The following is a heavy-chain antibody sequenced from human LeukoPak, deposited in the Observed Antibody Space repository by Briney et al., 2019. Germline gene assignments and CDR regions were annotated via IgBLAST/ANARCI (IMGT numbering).Heavy chain of an antibody. D-gene: IGHD1-14*01. CDR2: ISSTSTYI. CDR3: ARWDRFHGV. J-gene: IGHJ4*02. V-gene: IGHV3-21*01. CDR1: GFTFSTYS. Sequence: PGGSLRLSCAASGFTFSTYSMNWVRQAPGKGLEWVSSISSTSTYIYYADSVKGRFTISRDNAKNSLYLQMNNLRAEDTAVYYCARWDRFHGVGGQGTLVTVP.